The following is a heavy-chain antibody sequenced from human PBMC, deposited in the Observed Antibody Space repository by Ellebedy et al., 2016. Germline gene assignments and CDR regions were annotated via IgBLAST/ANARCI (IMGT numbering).Heavy chain of an antibody. J-gene: IGHJ4*02. Sequence: SVKVSXKASEGTFSSDAISWVRQAPGQGLEWMGGIIPVFGVPYYAQSFQGRVTITADESTSTGYMELSSLTSEDTAVYYCATERGTAVANPDSWGQGTLVTVSS. CDR2: IIPVFGVP. CDR3: ATERGTAVANPDS. V-gene: IGHV1-69*13. D-gene: IGHD6-19*01. CDR1: EGTFSSDA.